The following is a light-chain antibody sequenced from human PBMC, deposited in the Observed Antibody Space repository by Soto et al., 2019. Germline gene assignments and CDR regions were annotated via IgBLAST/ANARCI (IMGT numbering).Light chain of an antibody. V-gene: IGKV1-39*01. CDR1: QSMSKY. J-gene: IGKJ2*01. Sequence: DIQMTQSPSSLSASVGDRGTITCRASQSMSKYLNWYQQRQGKAPNLLIYAASSLQTGVPARFSGSGSGTDFTLTISSLQPEDFAIYYCQQTYNTPYTFGQGTKVEIK. CDR2: AAS. CDR3: QQTYNTPYT.